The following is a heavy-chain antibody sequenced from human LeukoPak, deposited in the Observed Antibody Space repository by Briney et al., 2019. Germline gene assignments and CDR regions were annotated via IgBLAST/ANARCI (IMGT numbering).Heavy chain of an antibody. CDR2: SDNGGAT. D-gene: IGHD2-15*01. J-gene: IGHJ4*02. Sequence: GGSLRLSCAASGFTVSSNYMSWVRQAPGKGLEWVSGVSDNGGATYYADSVKGRFTISRDNSQNTLYLQMNSLRGEDSAIYFCARQLGYCSDGSCYFDHWGQGTLATVSS. CDR3: ARQLGYCSDGSCYFDH. CDR1: GFTVSSNY. V-gene: IGHV3-53*01.